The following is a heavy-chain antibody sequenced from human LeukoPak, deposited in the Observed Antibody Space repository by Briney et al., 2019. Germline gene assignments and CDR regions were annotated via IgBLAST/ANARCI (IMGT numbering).Heavy chain of an antibody. Sequence: PGGSLRLSCAASGFTFSSYSMNWVRQAPGKGLEWVSSISSSSTYIYYADSVKGRFTISRDNANNSLYLQMNSLRAEDTAVYYCARGTGAGLVQAYYFDYWGQGTLVTVCS. CDR2: ISSSSTYI. CDR3: ARGTGAGLVQAYYFDY. V-gene: IGHV3-21*01. J-gene: IGHJ4*02. D-gene: IGHD3/OR15-3a*01. CDR1: GFTFSSYS.